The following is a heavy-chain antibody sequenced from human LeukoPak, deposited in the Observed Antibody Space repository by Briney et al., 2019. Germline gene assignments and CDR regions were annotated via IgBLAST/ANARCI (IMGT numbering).Heavy chain of an antibody. V-gene: IGHV3-73*01. Sequence: GGSLRLSCAASGFTFSDSPMHWVRQASGKGLEWVGRIRTKATNYAPAYAASVKGRLTISRDDSKSTTYLQMNSLETEDTAVYYCTREGCGATSCYTNDYWGQGTLVTVSS. D-gene: IGHD2-2*02. J-gene: IGHJ4*02. CDR1: GFTFSDSP. CDR3: TREGCGATSCYTNDY. CDR2: IRTKATNYAP.